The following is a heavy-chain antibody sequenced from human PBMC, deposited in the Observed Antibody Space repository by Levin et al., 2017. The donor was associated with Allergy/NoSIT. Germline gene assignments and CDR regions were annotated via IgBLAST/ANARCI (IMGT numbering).Heavy chain of an antibody. CDR2: IYTRGST. CDR3: ATGQVTHPWYFDL. V-gene: IGHV4-4*07. CDR1: GGSISTYS. D-gene: IGHD2-21*02. Sequence: SETLSLTCIVSGGSISTYSWSWIRQPAGKGLEWIGRIYTRGSTNYNPSLKSRVTMSVDTSKNYFSLKLSSVTAADTAVYYCATGQVTHPWYFDLWGRGTLVTVSS. J-gene: IGHJ2*01.